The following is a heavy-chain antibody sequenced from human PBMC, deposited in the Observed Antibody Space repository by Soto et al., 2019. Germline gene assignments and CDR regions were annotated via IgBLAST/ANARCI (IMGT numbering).Heavy chain of an antibody. Sequence: GGSLRLSCAASGFTFSSYAMSWVLQAPGKGLEWVSAISGSGGSTYYADSVKGRFTISRHNSKNTLYLQMNSLRAEDTPAYYCATEMVYDAFDIWAQGTMVTVPS. CDR3: ATEMVYDAFDI. CDR2: ISGSGGST. V-gene: IGHV3-23*01. CDR1: GFTFSSYA. J-gene: IGHJ3*02. D-gene: IGHD3-10*01.